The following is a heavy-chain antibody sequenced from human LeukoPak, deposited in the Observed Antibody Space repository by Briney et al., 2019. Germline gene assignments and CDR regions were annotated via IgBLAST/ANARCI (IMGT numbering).Heavy chain of an antibody. CDR3: ARGRSKFALERRAPFDY. Sequence: PSETLSLTCTVSGGSISSYYWSWIRQPAGKGLEWIGRIYTSGSTNYNPSLKSRVAMSVDTSKNQFSLKLSSVTAADTAVYYCARGRSKFALERRAPFDYWGQGTLVTVSS. J-gene: IGHJ4*02. V-gene: IGHV4-4*07. CDR2: IYTSGST. CDR1: GGSISSYY. D-gene: IGHD1-1*01.